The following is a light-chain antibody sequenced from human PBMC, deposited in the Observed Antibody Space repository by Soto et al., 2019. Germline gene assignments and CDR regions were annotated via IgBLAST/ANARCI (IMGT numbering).Light chain of an antibody. J-gene: IGKJ4*01. V-gene: IGKV3-11*01. CDR2: DVS. CDR3: QYRSNWPSLT. CDR1: QSVSRY. Sequence: EIVLTQSPATLSLSPGERATLSCRASQSVSRYLAWYQQTAGQAPRLLIYDVSNRATGVPARFSGNGSGTDFSLTIGSLEPEDFAVYYCQYRSNWPSLTFGGGTKVEIK.